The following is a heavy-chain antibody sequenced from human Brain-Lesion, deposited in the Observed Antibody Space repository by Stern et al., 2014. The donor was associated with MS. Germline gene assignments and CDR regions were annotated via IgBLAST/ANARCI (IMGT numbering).Heavy chain of an antibody. V-gene: IGHV3-9*01. CDR1: GFIFDDYA. CDR2: ITSDRGTI. CDR3: ATLDFVRPAAGRGWFDP. Sequence: EVKLVQSGGGLVQPGRALRPSCAASGFIFDDYALHRVRQVPGTGLEGVSGITSDRGTIVYADSGKGRFTLSRDNAKNSLYLQMNSLRVEDTAFYYCATLDFVRPAAGRGWFDPWGQGTLVTVSS. J-gene: IGHJ5*02. D-gene: IGHD3-3*01.